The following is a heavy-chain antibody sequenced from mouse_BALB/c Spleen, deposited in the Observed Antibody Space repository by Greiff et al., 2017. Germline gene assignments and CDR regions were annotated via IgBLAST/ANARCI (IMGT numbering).Heavy chain of an antibody. D-gene: IGHD3-1*01. J-gene: IGHJ3*01. CDR1: GFTFSSYG. CDR3: ARHRGY. CDR2: ISSGGSYT. Sequence: EVKLVESGGDLVKPGGSLKLSCAASGFTFSSYGMSWVRQTPDKRLEWVATISSGGSYTYYPDSVKGRFTISRDNSKNTRYLQMSSLKSEDTAMYYCARHRGYWGQGTLVTVSA. V-gene: IGHV5-6*01.